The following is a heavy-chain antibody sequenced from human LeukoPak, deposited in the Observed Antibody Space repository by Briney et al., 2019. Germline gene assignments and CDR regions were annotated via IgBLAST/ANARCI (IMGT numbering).Heavy chain of an antibody. D-gene: IGHD3-10*01. CDR3: ARNYYGSGPPYYYYYYMDV. V-gene: IGHV1-69*13. CDR2: IIPIVGTA. Sequence: SVKVSCKAAGYTFTSYAISWVRQAPGQGLEWRGGIIPIVGTANYAQKFQGRVTITADESTSTAYLELSSLRSEDTAVYYCARNYYGSGPPYYYYYYMDVWGKGTTVTISS. J-gene: IGHJ6*03. CDR1: GYTFTSYA.